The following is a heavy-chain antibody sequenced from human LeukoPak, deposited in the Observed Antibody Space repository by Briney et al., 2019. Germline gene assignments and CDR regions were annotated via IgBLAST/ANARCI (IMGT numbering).Heavy chain of an antibody. CDR2: INHSGST. CDR1: GGSFSGYY. V-gene: IGHV4-34*01. Sequence: SETLSLTCAVYGGSFSGYYWSWIRQPPGKGLEWIGEINHSGSTNYNPSLKSRVTISVDTSKNQFSLKLSSVTAADTAVYYCARPTGVVPAAMGGRNWFDPWGQGTLVTVSS. J-gene: IGHJ5*02. CDR3: ARPTGVVPAAMGGRNWFDP. D-gene: IGHD2-2*01.